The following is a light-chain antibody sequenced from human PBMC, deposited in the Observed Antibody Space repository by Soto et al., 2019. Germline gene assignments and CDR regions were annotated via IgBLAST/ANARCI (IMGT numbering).Light chain of an antibody. CDR2: SNT. V-gene: IGLV1-44*01. CDR3: AAWDDSLNGVV. CDR1: TANIGSHT. J-gene: IGLJ2*01. Sequence: QAVLTPPPSASGTPGQAIGISCSGGTANIGSHTVNWFQQLPGTAPRLLIYSNTQRPSGVPDRFSGSKSGTSASLAINGLQSQYEGDYYCAAWDDSLNGVVFGGGTKVTVL.